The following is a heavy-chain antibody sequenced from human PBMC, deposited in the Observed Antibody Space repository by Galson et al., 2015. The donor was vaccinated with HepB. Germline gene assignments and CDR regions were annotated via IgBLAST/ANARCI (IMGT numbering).Heavy chain of an antibody. Sequence: SVKVSCKASGGTFSSYTISWVRQAPGQGLEWMGRIIPILGIANYAQKFQGRVTITADKSTSTAYMELSSLRSEDTAVYYCARDREGVYSSGWPEYYYGMDVWGQGTTVTVSS. J-gene: IGHJ6*02. CDR1: GGTFSSYT. CDR3: ARDREGVYSSGWPEYYYGMDV. V-gene: IGHV1-69*04. CDR2: IIPILGIA. D-gene: IGHD6-19*01.